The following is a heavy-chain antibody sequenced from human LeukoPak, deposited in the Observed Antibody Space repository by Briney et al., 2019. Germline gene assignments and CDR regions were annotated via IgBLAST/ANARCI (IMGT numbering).Heavy chain of an antibody. CDR1: GFIFDNYG. V-gene: IGHV3-20*04. Sequence: GGSLRLSCAATGFIFDNYGMSWVRQAPGKGLEGVSGINWNGGSTGYADSVKGRFTISRDKAKNSLYLQMNSLRAEDTALYYCARVTVYYDSSGYFDYWGQGALVTVSS. D-gene: IGHD3-22*01. J-gene: IGHJ4*02. CDR3: ARVTVYYDSSGYFDY. CDR2: INWNGGST.